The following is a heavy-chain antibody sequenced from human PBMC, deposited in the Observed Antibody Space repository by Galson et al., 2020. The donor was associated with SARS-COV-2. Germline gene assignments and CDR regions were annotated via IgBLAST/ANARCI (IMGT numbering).Heavy chain of an antibody. CDR3: ARTNSGSYSYYFDY. V-gene: IGHV3-30-3*01. J-gene: IGHJ4*02. CDR2: ISYDGSNK. CDR1: GFTFSSYA. Sequence: GGSLRLSCAASGFTFSSYAMHWVRQAPGKGLEWVAVISYDGSNKYYADSVKGRFTISRDNSKNTLYLQMNSLRAEDTAVYYCARTNSGSYSYYFDYWGQGTLVTVSS. D-gene: IGHD1-26*01.